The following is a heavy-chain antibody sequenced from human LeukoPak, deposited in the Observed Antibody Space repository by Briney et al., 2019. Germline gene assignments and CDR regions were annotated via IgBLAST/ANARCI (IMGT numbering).Heavy chain of an antibody. Sequence: SETLSLTCTVSGGSISSYYWSWLRQPPGKGLEWIGYIYYSGSTNYNPSLKSRVTISVDTSKNQFSLKLSSVTAADTAVYYCARDRSVYAYWGQGTLVTVSS. J-gene: IGHJ4*02. V-gene: IGHV4-59*01. CDR3: ARDRSVYAY. CDR1: GGSISSYY. CDR2: IYYSGST. D-gene: IGHD5/OR15-5a*01.